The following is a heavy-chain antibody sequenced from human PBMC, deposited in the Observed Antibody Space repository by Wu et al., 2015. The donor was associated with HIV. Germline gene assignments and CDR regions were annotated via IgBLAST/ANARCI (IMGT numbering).Heavy chain of an antibody. D-gene: IGHD6-13*01. Sequence: QVQLVQSGAEVKKPGASVKVSCKASGYTFTSYGISWVRQAPGQGLEWMGWISAYNGNTNYAQKLQGRVTMTTDTSTSTAYMELRSLRSDDTAVYYCAEGAYSSSWYKSNYYYGMDVWGQGTTVTGLL. V-gene: IGHV1-18*01. CDR1: GYTFTSYG. CDR2: ISAYNGNT. CDR3: AEGAYSSSWYKSNYYYGMDV. J-gene: IGHJ6*02.